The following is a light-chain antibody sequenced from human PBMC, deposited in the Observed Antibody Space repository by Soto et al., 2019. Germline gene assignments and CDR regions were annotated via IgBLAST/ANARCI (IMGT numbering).Light chain of an antibody. V-gene: IGKV3-15*01. CDR1: QGVGIT. J-gene: IGKJ4*01. CDR3: QRYNEWPLT. CDR2: NAF. Sequence: EIVMTQSPATLSVSPGEGVTLSCRASQGVGITLAWYQQKPGQTPRLLIYNAFTRDTGIPARFSGSGSGTEFTLTINSLQSEDSAVYYCQRYNEWPLTFGGGTKVEVK.